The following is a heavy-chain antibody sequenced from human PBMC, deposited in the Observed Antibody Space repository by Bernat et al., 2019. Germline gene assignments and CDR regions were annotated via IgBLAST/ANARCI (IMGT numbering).Heavy chain of an antibody. CDR1: GFTFSSYS. D-gene: IGHD3-10*01. CDR3: ARDLRMVRGGENWFDP. J-gene: IGHJ5*02. Sequence: EVQLVESGGGLVKPGGSLRLSCAASGFTFSSYSMNWVRHAPGKGLEWVSSISSSSSYIYTADSVKGRFTITRDNSKNSLYLQMNRLRAEDTAVYYCARDLRMVRGGENWFDPWGQGTLVTVSS. CDR2: ISSSSSYI. V-gene: IGHV3-21*01.